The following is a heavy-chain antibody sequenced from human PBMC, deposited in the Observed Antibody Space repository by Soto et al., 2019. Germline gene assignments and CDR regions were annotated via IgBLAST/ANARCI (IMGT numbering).Heavy chain of an antibody. J-gene: IGHJ6*03. CDR2: IYYSGST. Sequence: SETLSLTCTVSGGSISSYYWSWIRQPPGKGLEWIGYIYYSGSTNYNPSLKSRVTISVDTSKYQFSLKLSSVTAADTAVYYCARQWGFWSGQNYYYYMDVWGKGTTVTVSS. V-gene: IGHV4-59*08. CDR3: ARQWGFWSGQNYYYYMDV. CDR1: GGSISSYY. D-gene: IGHD3-3*01.